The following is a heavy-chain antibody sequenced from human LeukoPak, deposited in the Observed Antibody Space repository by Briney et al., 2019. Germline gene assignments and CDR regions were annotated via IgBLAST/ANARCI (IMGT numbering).Heavy chain of an antibody. D-gene: IGHD1-26*01. Sequence: SETLSLTCTVSGGSISSGSYYWSWIRQPAGKGLEWIGRIYTSGSTNYNPSLKSRVTISVDTSKNQFSLKLSSVTAADTAVYYCACSRFTVGFYMDVWGKGTTVTVSS. J-gene: IGHJ6*03. CDR3: ACSRFTVGFYMDV. CDR1: GGSISSGSYY. V-gene: IGHV4-61*02. CDR2: IYTSGST.